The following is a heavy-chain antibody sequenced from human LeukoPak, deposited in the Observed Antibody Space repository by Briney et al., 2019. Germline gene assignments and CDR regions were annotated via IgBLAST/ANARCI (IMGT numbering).Heavy chain of an antibody. D-gene: IGHD6-13*01. CDR2: INHSGST. V-gene: IGHV4-34*01. CDR3: ARGSIAAAGIVRGFDY. CDR1: GWSFSGYY. Sequence: PSETLSLTCAVYGWSFSGYYWSWIRQPPGKGLGWIGEINHSGSTNYNPSLKSRLTISVDTSKNQSSLKLSSVTAADTAVYYCARGSIAAAGIVRGFDYWGQGTLVTVSS. J-gene: IGHJ4*02.